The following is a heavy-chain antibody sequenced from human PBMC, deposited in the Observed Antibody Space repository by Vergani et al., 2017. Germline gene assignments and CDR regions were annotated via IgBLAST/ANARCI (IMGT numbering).Heavy chain of an antibody. CDR2: IYYSGST. CDR1: GGSISSSNW. CDR3: ARAKYYYDSSGPDAFDI. V-gene: IGHV4-4*03. Sequence: QVQLPESGPGLVKPPGTLSLTCAVSGGSISSSNWWSWVRQPPGKGLEWIGSIYYSGSTNYNPSLKSRVTISGDTSKNQFSLKLSSVTAADTAVYYCARAKYYYDSSGPDAFDIWGQGTMVTVSS. D-gene: IGHD3-22*01. J-gene: IGHJ3*02.